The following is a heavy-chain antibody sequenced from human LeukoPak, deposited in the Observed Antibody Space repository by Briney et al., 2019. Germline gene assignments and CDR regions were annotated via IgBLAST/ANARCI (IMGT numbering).Heavy chain of an antibody. Sequence: GGSLRLSCAASGFTFSDSAVHWVRQASGKGLELVGLIRSKAKSYATAYAASVKGRFTISRDDSETTAYLQMNSLKTEDTAVYYCTHYYDGSGYYGAFDSWGQGTMVTVSS. J-gene: IGHJ3*02. CDR1: GFTFSDSA. V-gene: IGHV3-73*01. CDR2: IRSKAKSYAT. CDR3: THYYDGSGYYGAFDS. D-gene: IGHD3-22*01.